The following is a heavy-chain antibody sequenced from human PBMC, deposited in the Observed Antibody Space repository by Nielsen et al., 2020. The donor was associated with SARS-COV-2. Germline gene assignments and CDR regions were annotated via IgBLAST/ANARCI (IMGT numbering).Heavy chain of an antibody. Sequence: GGSLRLSCAASGITFSTYAMSWVRQAPGKGLEWVSGISGSGDRTYYGDSVRGRFTISRDNSKNTLYLQMNSLEIEDTAVYYCAAKYGGEWLAGFDYWGQGTQVTVSS. V-gene: IGHV3-23*01. D-gene: IGHD6-19*01. CDR2: ISGSGDRT. CDR1: GITFSTYA. CDR3: AAKYGGEWLAGFDY. J-gene: IGHJ4*01.